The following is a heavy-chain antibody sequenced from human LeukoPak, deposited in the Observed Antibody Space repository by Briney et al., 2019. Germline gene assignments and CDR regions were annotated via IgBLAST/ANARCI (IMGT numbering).Heavy chain of an antibody. CDR3: ARDIQRWAFDI. D-gene: IGHD5-18*01. CDR2: INWNGGST. V-gene: IGHV3-20*04. Sequence: GGSLRLSCAASGFTFDDYGMSWVRQAPGKGLEWVSGINWNGGSTGYADSVKGRFTISRDNAKNSLYLQMDSLRADDTAVYYCARDIQRWAFDIWGQGTMVTVSS. J-gene: IGHJ3*02. CDR1: GFTFDDYG.